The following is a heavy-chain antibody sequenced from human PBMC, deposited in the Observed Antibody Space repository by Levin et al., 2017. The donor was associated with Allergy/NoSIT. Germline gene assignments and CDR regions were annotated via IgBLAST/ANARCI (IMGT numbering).Heavy chain of an antibody. Sequence: PSETLSLTCAVSGGSISSSTWWSWVRQPPGKGLEWIGEIYHSGSTNYNPSLKSRVTISVDKSNNQFSLKLNSVTAADTAVYYCASHPPGSNFDYWGQGTLVTVSS. CDR1: GGSISSSTW. CDR2: IYHSGST. CDR3: ASHPPGSNFDY. J-gene: IGHJ4*02. D-gene: IGHD4-11*01. V-gene: IGHV4-4*02.